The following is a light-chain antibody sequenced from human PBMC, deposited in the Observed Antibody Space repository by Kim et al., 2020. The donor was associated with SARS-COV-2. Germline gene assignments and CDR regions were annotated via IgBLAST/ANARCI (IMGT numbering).Light chain of an antibody. J-gene: IGLJ3*02. CDR1: SSNIGVNT. CDR3: AAWDDSLTWV. V-gene: IGLV1-44*01. Sequence: QSVLTQPPTASGTPGQRVTISCSGSSSNIGVNTVNWYQQLPGTAPKLLIYSNNQRPSGVPDRFPGSKSGTSASLAISGLQSEDEADYYCAAWDDSLTWVFGGGTQLTVL. CDR2: SNN.